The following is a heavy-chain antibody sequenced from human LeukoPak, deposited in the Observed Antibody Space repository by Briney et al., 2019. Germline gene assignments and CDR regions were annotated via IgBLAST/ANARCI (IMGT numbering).Heavy chain of an antibody. CDR3: ARVVSNGDRAAFDI. J-gene: IGHJ3*02. CDR1: GYSISSDYY. V-gene: IGHV4-38-2*02. CDR2: IYHTGTT. Sequence: PSETLSLTCTVSGYSISSDYYWGWIRQPPGKGLEWVGSIYHTGTTYYNPSLKSRVTISVDTSKNQFSLKLSSVTATDTAVYYCARVVSNGDRAAFDIWGQGTMITVSS. D-gene: IGHD2-8*01.